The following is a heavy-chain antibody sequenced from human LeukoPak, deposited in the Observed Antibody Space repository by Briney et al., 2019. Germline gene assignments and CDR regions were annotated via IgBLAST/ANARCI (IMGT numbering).Heavy chain of an antibody. J-gene: IGHJ3*02. V-gene: IGHV3-21*01. Sequence: GGSLRLSCAASGFTFTSYSMTWVGQAPGKGLDWVASISSSSYIYYADSVKDRFTISRDNAKNSLYLQMNSLRAEDTAVYYCARDGSGYWNDGAMDAFDIWGQGTMVTVSS. D-gene: IGHD1-1*01. CDR1: GFTFTSYS. CDR2: ISSSSYI. CDR3: ARDGSGYWNDGAMDAFDI.